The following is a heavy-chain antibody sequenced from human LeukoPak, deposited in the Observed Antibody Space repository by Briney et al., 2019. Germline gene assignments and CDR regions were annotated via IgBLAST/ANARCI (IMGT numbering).Heavy chain of an antibody. CDR3: ARDRIEQQRTLGRSSNYYYYYYMDV. V-gene: IGHV3-48*01. D-gene: IGHD6-13*01. J-gene: IGHJ6*03. CDR2: ISSSSSTI. CDR1: EFTFSSYN. Sequence: GGSLRLSCAASEFTFSSYNMNWVRQAPGKRLEWVSYISSSSSTIYYADSVKGRFTISRDNAKNSLYLQMNSLRAEDTAVYYCARDRIEQQRTLGRSSNYYYYYYMDVWGKGTTVTVSS.